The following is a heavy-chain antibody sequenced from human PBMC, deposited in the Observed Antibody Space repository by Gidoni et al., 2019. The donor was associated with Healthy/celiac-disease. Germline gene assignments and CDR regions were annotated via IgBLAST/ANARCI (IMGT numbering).Heavy chain of an antibody. CDR3: ARGNSYGYRLGGV. V-gene: IGHV3-33*01. D-gene: IGHD5-18*01. J-gene: IGHJ4*02. CDR1: GFTFSSYG. CDR2: IWYDGSNK. Sequence: QVQLVESGGGVVQPGRSLRLSCAASGFTFSSYGMHWVRQAPGKGLEWVAVIWYDGSNKYYADSVKGRFTISRDNSKNTLYLQMNSLRAEDTAVYYCARGNSYGYRLGGVWGQGTLVTVSS.